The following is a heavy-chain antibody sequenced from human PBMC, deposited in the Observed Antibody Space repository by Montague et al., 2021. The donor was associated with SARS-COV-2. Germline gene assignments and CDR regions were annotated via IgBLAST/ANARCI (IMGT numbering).Heavy chain of an antibody. J-gene: IGHJ3*02. CDR3: ARGGYYDYAFDI. CDR1: SGSISSYY. Sequence: SETLSLTCTVSSGSISSYYWSWIRQPPGKGLEWIGHIYYSGSTNYNPSLKSRVTISVDTSKNQFSLKLSSVTAADTAVYYCARGGYYDYAFDIWGQGTMVTVSS. CDR2: IYYSGST. D-gene: IGHD3-22*01. V-gene: IGHV4-59*01.